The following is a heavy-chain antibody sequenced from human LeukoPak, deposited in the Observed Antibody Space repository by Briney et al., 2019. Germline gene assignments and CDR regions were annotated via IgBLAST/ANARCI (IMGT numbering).Heavy chain of an antibody. D-gene: IGHD3-10*01. CDR3: AREGYYGSGSPPSLYFDY. Sequence: GGSLRLSCAASGFTFSDYAMHWVRQAPGKGLEWVAVTSSDLNVKLYADSVKGRFTISRDNSRSTLYLQMNSLRPEDTAIYYCAREGYYGSGSPPSLYFDYWGQGTLVTVSS. CDR1: GFTFSDYA. CDR2: TSSDLNVK. V-gene: IGHV3-30-3*01. J-gene: IGHJ4*02.